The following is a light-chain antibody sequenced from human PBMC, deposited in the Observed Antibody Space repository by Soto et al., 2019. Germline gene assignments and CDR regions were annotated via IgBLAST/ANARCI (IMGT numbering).Light chain of an antibody. Sequence: EIVLTQSPATLSLSPGERATLSCWASQSIRNSLAWYQQKPGQAPRLLIYDASTRATGIPARFSGSGSGTDFTLTISSLEPEDFVVYYCQQRGEWPPGATFGQGTRLEIK. J-gene: IGKJ5*01. CDR1: QSIRNS. V-gene: IGKV3-11*01. CDR3: QQRGEWPPGAT. CDR2: DAS.